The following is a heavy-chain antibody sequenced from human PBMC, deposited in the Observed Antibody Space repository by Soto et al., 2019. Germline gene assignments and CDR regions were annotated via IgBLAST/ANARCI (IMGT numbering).Heavy chain of an antibody. CDR3: ASPTLPAAMGDYYYYGMDV. V-gene: IGHV1-69*13. D-gene: IGHD2-2*01. CDR2: IIPIFGTA. CDR1: RGTFSSYA. J-gene: IGHJ6*02. Sequence: VSSVKVSCKASRGTFSSYASSWVRQAPGQGLEWMGGIIPIFGTANYAQKFQGRVTITADESTSTAYMELSSLRSEDTAVYYCASPTLPAAMGDYYYYGMDVWGQGTTVTVSS.